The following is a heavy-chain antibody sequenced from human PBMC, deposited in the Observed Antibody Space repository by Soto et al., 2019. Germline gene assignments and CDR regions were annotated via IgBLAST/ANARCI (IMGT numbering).Heavy chain of an antibody. CDR2: VSYSGST. D-gene: IGHD2-21*02. CDR1: GVSFDCFL. V-gene: IGHV4-59*01. Sequence: SETLALTCAVSGVSFDCFLWTWIRQPPGKGLEWIGHVSYSGSTDYNPSLKGRVTISQDTSTNHFSLNLNSVTAADTAIYFCATARLCMGVCFDGWGRGTLVTVSS. J-gene: IGHJ4*01. CDR3: ATARLCMGVCFDG.